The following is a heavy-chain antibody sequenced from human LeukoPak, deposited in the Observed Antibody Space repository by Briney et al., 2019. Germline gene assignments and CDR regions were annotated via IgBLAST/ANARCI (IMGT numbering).Heavy chain of an antibody. Sequence: GGSLRLSCAASGFTFSGSAMHWVRQASGKRLEWVGRIRSKANSYATAYAASVKGRFTISRDDSKNTAYLQMNSLKTEDTAVYYCAKSGIEGGYSYGPRAFDYWGRGTLVTVSS. CDR1: GFTFSGSA. CDR2: IRSKANSYAT. J-gene: IGHJ4*02. V-gene: IGHV3-73*01. CDR3: AKSGIEGGYSYGPRAFDY. D-gene: IGHD5-18*01.